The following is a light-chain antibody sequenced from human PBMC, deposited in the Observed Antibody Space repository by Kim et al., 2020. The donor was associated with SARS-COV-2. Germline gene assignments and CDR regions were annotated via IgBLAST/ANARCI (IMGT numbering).Light chain of an antibody. Sequence: VSPEQTATLSCKASQRISGNLAWYQQRHGQTPRLLIYGATSRATGVPVRFSGSQSGTEFNLTISSLQSEDFAVYYCQQYNNWPPVAFGQGTKLEI. CDR1: QRISGN. J-gene: IGKJ2*01. V-gene: IGKV3-15*01. CDR2: GAT. CDR3: QQYNNWPPVA.